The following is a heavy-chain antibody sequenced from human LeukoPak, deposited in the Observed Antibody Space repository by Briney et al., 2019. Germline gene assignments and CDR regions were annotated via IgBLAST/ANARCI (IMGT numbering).Heavy chain of an antibody. D-gene: IGHD5-12*01. V-gene: IGHV4-59*01. J-gene: IGHJ4*02. CDR3: ARYYTGYSIDY. CDR1: GDSITNYF. Sequence: TSETLSLTCTVFGDSITNYFWSWIRQPPGKGLERIGYIYNSGSTNYNPSLNPSLKSRVTISVDTSKNQFFLRLSSVTAADTAVYFCARYYTGYSIDYWGQGTLVTVSS. CDR2: IYNSGST.